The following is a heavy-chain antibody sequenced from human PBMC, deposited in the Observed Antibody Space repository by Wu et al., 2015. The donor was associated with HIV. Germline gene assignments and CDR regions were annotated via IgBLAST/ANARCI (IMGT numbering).Heavy chain of an antibody. J-gene: IGHJ4*02. CDR3: AAGIQAGGANY. D-gene: IGHD5-18*01. CDR1: GYSFIAYY. Sequence: QVQLVQSGAEVKKPGASVKVSCKTSGYSFIAYYIHWVRQAPGQGLEWMGRINPNTGAADPAQKFHGRIALTRDTSINTAYLDLTWLRLDDTAVYYCAAGIQAGGANYWGQGTLVTVSS. CDR2: INPNTGAA. V-gene: IGHV1-2*02.